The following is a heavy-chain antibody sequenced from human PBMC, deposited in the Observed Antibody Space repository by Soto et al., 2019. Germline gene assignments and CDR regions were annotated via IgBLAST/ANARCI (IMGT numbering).Heavy chain of an antibody. J-gene: IGHJ4*01. D-gene: IGHD6-19*01. V-gene: IGHV4-4*02. CDR1: GVSIGSNYY. Sequence: QVLLQGSGPGLVQPSGTLSLSCVVSGVSIGSNYYWGWVRQHPGKGLEWLGVMSHIGSVNYNPALKSRVSLSMDKSQNQFSLKLDSVTAADTAVYYCARSLGWYAIDYWGHRTLVIVSS. CDR3: ARSLGWYAIDY. CDR2: MSHIGSV.